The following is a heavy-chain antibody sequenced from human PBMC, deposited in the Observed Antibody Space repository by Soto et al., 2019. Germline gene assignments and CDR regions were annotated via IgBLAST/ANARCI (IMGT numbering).Heavy chain of an antibody. V-gene: IGHV3-72*01. J-gene: IGHJ4*02. D-gene: IGHD5-12*01. CDR1: GFTFSDHY. CDR2: SRDKVHSHTT. Sequence: EVHLAESGGGLVQPGGSLRLSCAASGFTFSDHYMDWVRQAPGKGLEWVGRSRDKVHSHTTEYAASVKGRFTISRGDSENSLYLQMNSLKTEDTAVYYCARGVVSTGYFDYWGQGTLVTVPS. CDR3: ARGVVSTGYFDY.